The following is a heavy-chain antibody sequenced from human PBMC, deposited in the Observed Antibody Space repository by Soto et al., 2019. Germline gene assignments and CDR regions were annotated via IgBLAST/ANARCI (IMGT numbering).Heavy chain of an antibody. Sequence: ASVKVSCKASGFTFTSSAVQWVRQARGQRLEWIGWIVVGSGNTNYAQKFQERVTITRDMSTSTAYMELSSLRSEDTAVYYFAAPSDFWSGPRGYYYYYGMDVWGQGTTVTVSS. CDR2: IVVGSGNT. CDR1: GFTFTSSA. D-gene: IGHD3-3*01. V-gene: IGHV1-58*01. CDR3: AAPSDFWSGPRGYYYYYGMDV. J-gene: IGHJ6*02.